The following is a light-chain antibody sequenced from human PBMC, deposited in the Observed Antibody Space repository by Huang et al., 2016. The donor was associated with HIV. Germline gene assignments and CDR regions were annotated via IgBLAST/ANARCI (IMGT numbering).Light chain of an antibody. CDR3: QQYGGSPIT. CDR2: GAS. V-gene: IGKV3-20*01. J-gene: IGKJ5*01. Sequence: EIVLTQSPGTLSLFPGERATLSCRASQSVSSSYLAWSQQKPGQAPRLLIYGASNGATGIPARFSGSGSGTDFTLTISRVEPEDFAVYYCQQYGGSPITFGQGTRLEIK. CDR1: QSVSSSY.